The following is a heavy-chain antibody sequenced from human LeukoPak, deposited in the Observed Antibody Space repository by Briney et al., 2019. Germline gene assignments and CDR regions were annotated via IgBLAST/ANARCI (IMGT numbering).Heavy chain of an antibody. CDR3: AEDPSWEY. Sequence: GTSLTLSCAASGLTFSSYATQGVRQAPPKGLEWVVVILYDGSNKYYAVSVKGRFTISRDTSTNTLYLQMNSLRAEDTAVYYCAEDPSWEYWGQGTLVTVSS. V-gene: IGHV3-30*18. D-gene: IGHD1-26*01. CDR2: ILYDGSNK. J-gene: IGHJ4*02. CDR1: GLTFSSYA.